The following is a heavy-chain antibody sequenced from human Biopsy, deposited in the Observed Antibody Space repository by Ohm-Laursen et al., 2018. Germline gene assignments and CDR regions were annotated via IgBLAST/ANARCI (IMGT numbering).Heavy chain of an antibody. CDR2: ISPSSGGT. CDR1: GYTFTDYF. Sequence: SVKVSCKASGYTFTDYFLHWVRQAPGQGPEWMGWISPSSGGTNYAQKFQGRVTMIRDTSATTGYMELSSLRSDDTAVYYCAKTGGGGSCYPHWGQGTLVTVSS. CDR3: AKTGGGGSCYPH. V-gene: IGHV1-2*02. J-gene: IGHJ4*02. D-gene: IGHD2-15*01.